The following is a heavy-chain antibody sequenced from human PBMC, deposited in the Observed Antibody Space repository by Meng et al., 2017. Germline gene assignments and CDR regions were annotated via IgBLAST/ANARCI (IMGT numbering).Heavy chain of an antibody. CDR1: VGTCSSYA. CDR3: ARVGTTDAF. CDR2: IIPIFGTA. Sequence: QVQQGGCGAEVEKACGSVQVALRGSVGTCSSYAISWVRQAPGQGLEWMGGIIPIFGTANYAQKFQGRVTITADKSTSTAYMELSSLRSEDTAVYYCARVGTTDAFWGQGTLVTVSS. J-gene: IGHJ4*02. V-gene: IGHV1-69*06. D-gene: IGHD2-2*01.